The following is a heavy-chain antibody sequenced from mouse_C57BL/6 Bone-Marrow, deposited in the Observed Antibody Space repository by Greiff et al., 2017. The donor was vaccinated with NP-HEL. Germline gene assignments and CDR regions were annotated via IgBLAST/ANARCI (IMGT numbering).Heavy chain of an antibody. CDR1: GYTFTSYW. CDR2: IYPGNSDT. J-gene: IGHJ1*03. D-gene: IGHD3-2*02. Sequence: EVQLQQSGTVLARPGASVKMSCKTSGYTFTSYWMHWVKQRPGQGLEWIGAIYPGNSDTSYNQKFKGKAKLTAVTSASTAYLELSSLTNDDSAVYYCTREATRAPYWYFDVWGTGTTVTVSS. V-gene: IGHV1-5*01. CDR3: TREATRAPYWYFDV.